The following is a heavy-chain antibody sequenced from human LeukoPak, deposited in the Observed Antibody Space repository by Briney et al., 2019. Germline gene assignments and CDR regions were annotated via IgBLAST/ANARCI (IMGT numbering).Heavy chain of an antibody. Sequence: PSETLSLTCTVSGGSISSYYWTWIRQPPGKGLEWIGYIYHSGNTNYNPSLKSRVTISVDTSKNQFSLKVSSVTAADTAVYYCARHSSSSRGWFDPWGRGTLVTVSS. V-gene: IGHV4-59*01. CDR2: IYHSGNT. CDR1: GGSISSYY. CDR3: ARHSSSSRGWFDP. J-gene: IGHJ5*02. D-gene: IGHD6-6*01.